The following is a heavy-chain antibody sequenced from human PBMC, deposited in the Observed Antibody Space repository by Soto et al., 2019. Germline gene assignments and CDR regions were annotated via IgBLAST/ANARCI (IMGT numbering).Heavy chain of an antibody. D-gene: IGHD3-10*01. J-gene: IGHJ5*02. V-gene: IGHV3-23*01. CDR1: GFIFGDFA. CDR3: AKDAISMVRGTNNWFDP. CDR2: ISGGGVAT. Sequence: EAQLLESGGGLVQPGGSLRLSCEASGFIFGDFAMSWVRQAPGKGLEWVSAISGGGVATYYTDSVKGRFTISRDNFENKLYLQMNRLRVEDTAMYYCAKDAISMVRGTNNWFDPWGQGTLVTVSP.